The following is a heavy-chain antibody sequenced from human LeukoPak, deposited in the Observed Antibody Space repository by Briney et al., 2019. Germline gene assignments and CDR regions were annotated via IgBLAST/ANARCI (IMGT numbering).Heavy chain of an antibody. CDR1: GFAVSSNY. D-gene: IGHD2/OR15-2a*01. V-gene: IGHV3-53*01. CDR2: IYSGGST. J-gene: IGHJ6*02. Sequence: GGSLRLSCAASGFAVSSNYMSWVRQAPGKGLEWVSVIYSGGSTYYADSVKGRFTISRDNSKNTLFLQMNSLRAEDTAVYYCAGRGVKPESQGFLYGMGLWGQGTKVT. CDR3: AGRGVKPESQGFLYGMGL.